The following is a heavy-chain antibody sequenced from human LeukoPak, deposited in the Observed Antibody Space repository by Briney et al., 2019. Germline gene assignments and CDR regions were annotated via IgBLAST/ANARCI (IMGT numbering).Heavy chain of an antibody. CDR3: AKDIYGDYGGLDY. Sequence: GGALRPSCSAPGFTFSNYAMNWVRQAPGKGVEWVSTIINSGGSTYYADSVKGRFTISRDSSKNTLYLQMNSLRDEDTAVYYCAKDIYGDYGGLDYWGQGTLVTVSS. V-gene: IGHV3-23*01. J-gene: IGHJ4*02. CDR1: GFTFSNYA. CDR2: IINSGGST. D-gene: IGHD4-17*01.